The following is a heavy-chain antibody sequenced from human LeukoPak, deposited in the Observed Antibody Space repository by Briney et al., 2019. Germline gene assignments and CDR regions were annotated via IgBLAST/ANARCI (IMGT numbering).Heavy chain of an antibody. D-gene: IGHD2-15*01. CDR1: GYTFTSYA. CDR2: INAGNGNT. J-gene: IGHJ5*02. Sequence: ASVKVSCKASGYTFTSYAMHWVRQAPGQGLEWMGWINAGNGNTKYSQEFQGRVTITRDTSASTAYMELSSLRSEDMAVYYCARSRYCSGGSCYSWFDPWGQGTLVTVSS. CDR3: ARSRYCSGGSCYSWFDP. V-gene: IGHV1-3*03.